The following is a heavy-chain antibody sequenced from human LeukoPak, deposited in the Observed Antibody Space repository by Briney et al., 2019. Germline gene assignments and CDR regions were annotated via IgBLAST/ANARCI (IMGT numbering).Heavy chain of an antibody. V-gene: IGHV4-34*01. CDR2: INHSGST. CDR1: GGSFSGYY. D-gene: IGHD2-15*01. Sequence: SETLSLTCAVYGGSFSGYYWSWIRQPPGKGLEWIGEINHSGSTNYNPSLKSRVTISVDSSKNQFPLKLSSVTAADTAVYYCARAPLDCSGGSCYCYGMDVWGQGTTVTVSS. CDR3: ARAPLDCSGGSCYCYGMDV. J-gene: IGHJ6*02.